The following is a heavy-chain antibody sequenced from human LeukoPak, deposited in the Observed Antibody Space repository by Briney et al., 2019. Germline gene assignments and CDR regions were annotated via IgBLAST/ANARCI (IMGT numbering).Heavy chain of an antibody. D-gene: IGHD6-19*01. CDR3: ARDLVGLAVAGTGFDY. V-gene: IGHV3-64*01. CDR1: GFTFSSYA. J-gene: IGHJ4*02. CDR2: ISSNGGST. Sequence: GGSLRLSCAASGFTFSSYAMHWVRQAPGKGLEYVSAISSNGGSTYYANSVKGRFTISRDNSKNTLYLQMGSLRAEDMAVYYCARDLVGLAVAGTGFDYWGQGTLVTVSS.